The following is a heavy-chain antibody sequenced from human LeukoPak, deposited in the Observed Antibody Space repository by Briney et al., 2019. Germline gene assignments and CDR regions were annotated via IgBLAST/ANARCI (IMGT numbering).Heavy chain of an antibody. CDR1: GFTFDDYA. CDR3: AKDGIYSSSWSAAEGLDY. V-gene: IGHV3-9*01. D-gene: IGHD6-13*01. CDR2: ISWNSGSI. Sequence: GGSLRLSCAASGFTFDDYAMHWVRQAPGKGLEWVSGISWNSGSIGYADSVKGRFTISRDNAKNSLYLQMNSLRAEDTALYYCAKDGIYSSSWSAAEGLDYWGQGTLVTVSS. J-gene: IGHJ4*02.